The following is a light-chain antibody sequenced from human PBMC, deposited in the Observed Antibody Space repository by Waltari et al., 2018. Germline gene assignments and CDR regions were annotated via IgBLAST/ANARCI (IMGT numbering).Light chain of an antibody. V-gene: IGLV2-11*01. CDR2: NVI. J-gene: IGLJ3*02. CDR3: CSYGGSYNWV. CDR1: NSDVGAYNF. Sequence: QSALTQPRSVSGTPGPSVTISCTGTNSDVGAYNFVPWYQQHPGKAPKLIIYNVIERPSGVPDRFSGSKSGTTGSLTISGLQPEDEADYYCCSYGGSYNWVFGGGTKVTVL.